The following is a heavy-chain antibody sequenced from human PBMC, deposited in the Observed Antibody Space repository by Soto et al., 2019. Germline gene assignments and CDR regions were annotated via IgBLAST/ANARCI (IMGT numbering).Heavy chain of an antibody. CDR2: IWYDGSNK. CDR3: ARDQQWLVRSSGANDY. V-gene: IGHV3-33*01. CDR1: GFTFSSYG. Sequence: QVQLVESGGGVVQPGRSLRLSCAASGFTFSSYGMHWVRQAPGKGLEWVAVIWYDGSNKYYADSVKGRFTISRDNSKNSLYLQMNSLRAEDTAVYYCARDQQWLVRSSGANDYWGQGTLVTVSS. J-gene: IGHJ4*02. D-gene: IGHD6-19*01.